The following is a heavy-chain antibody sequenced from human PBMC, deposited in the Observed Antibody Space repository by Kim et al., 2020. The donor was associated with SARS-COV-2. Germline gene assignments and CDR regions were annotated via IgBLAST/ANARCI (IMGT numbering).Heavy chain of an antibody. J-gene: IGHJ4*02. CDR2: INNGGNP. Sequence: GGSLRLSCVASGFTFSSRAMSWVRQTPEKGLEWVASINNGGNPYYADSVQGRFTVSRDITKATLYPQMNSLRAEDTALYYCAKDHPSSGWPAFDSWGQGT. CDR3: AKDHPSSGWPAFDS. CDR1: GFTFSSRA. D-gene: IGHD6-19*01. V-gene: IGHV3-23*01.